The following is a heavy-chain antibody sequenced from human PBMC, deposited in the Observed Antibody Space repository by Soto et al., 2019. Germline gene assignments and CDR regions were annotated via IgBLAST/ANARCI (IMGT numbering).Heavy chain of an antibody. CDR1: GFTFDDYS. J-gene: IGHJ4*02. Sequence: EGSLRLSCAASGFTFDDYSMHWVRQAPGKGLEWVSLISWDGRSTYYADSVKGRFTVSRDNSKNSLYLQMNSLTTEDTAFYYCGKDGAITDYTYLDYWGQGALVTVSS. CDR3: GKDGAITDYTYLDY. V-gene: IGHV3-43*01. D-gene: IGHD1-26*01. CDR2: ISWDGRST.